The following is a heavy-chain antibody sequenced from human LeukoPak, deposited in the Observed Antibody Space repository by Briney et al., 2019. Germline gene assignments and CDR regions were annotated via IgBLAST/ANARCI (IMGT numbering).Heavy chain of an antibody. CDR3: AGGYSYGLWYDY. J-gene: IGHJ4*02. V-gene: IGHV4-4*07. D-gene: IGHD5-18*01. CDR1: GGSISSYY. CDR2: IYTSGST. Sequence: SETLSLTCTVSGGSISSYYWSWIRQPAGKGLEWIGRIYTSGSTNYNPSLKRRVTISVDTSKNQFSLKLSSVTAADTAVYYCAGGYSYGLWYDYWGQGTLVTVSS.